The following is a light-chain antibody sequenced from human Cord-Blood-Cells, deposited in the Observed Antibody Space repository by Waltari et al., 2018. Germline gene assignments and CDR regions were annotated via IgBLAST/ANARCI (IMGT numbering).Light chain of an antibody. CDR2: EVS. J-gene: IGLJ1*01. CDR3: SSYTSSSTYV. V-gene: IGLV2-14*01. CDR1: SSDVGGYNY. Sequence: QSALPQPASVSGSPGQSITIPCTGTSSDVGGYNYVSWYQQHPGKAPKLMIYEVSTRPSGVSNRFSGSKSGNTASLTISGLQAEDEADYYCSSYTSSSTYVFGTGTKVTVL.